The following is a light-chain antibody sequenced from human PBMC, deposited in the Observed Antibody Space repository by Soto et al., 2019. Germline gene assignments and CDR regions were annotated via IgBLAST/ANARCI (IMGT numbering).Light chain of an antibody. J-gene: IGKJ3*01. CDR3: HQYNKWPYT. CDR1: QSITNN. CDR2: AAS. V-gene: IGKV3-15*01. Sequence: EIVLTQSPGTLSLSPGERATLSCRASQSITNNYLAWYQQKPGQAPRLLIYAASTRATGIPARFSGSGSGTEFTLTIGSLQSEDFAIYYCHQYNKWPYTFGPGTKVDNK.